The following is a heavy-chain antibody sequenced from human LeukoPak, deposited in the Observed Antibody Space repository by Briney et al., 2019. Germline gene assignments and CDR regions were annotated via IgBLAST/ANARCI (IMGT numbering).Heavy chain of an antibody. CDR2: IYYSGST. V-gene: IGHV4-39*01. CDR3: ARASVYGSSYYFDY. J-gene: IGHJ4*02. CDR1: GGSISSSSYY. Sequence: PSETLSLTCTVSGGSISSSSYYWGWIRQPPGKGLEWIGSIYYSGSTYYNPSLKSRVTISVDTSKNQFSLKLSSVTAAGTAVYYCARASVYGSSYYFDYWGQGTLVTVSS. D-gene: IGHD3-10*01.